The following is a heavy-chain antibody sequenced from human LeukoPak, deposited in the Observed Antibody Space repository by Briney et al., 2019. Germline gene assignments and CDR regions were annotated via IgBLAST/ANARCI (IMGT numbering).Heavy chain of an antibody. CDR2: ISSSSSSI. D-gene: IGHD6-19*01. Sequence: QSGGSLRLSCAASGFTFSSYSMNWVRQAPGKGLEWVSYISSSSSSIYYADSVKGRFTISRDNAKNSLYLQMNSLRAEDTAVYYCARGAEYSSGWYNYWGQGTLVTVSS. CDR1: GFTFSSYS. V-gene: IGHV3-48*01. J-gene: IGHJ4*02. CDR3: ARGAEYSSGWYNY.